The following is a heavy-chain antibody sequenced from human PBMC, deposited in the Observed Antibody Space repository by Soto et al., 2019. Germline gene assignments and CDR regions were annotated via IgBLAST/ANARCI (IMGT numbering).Heavy chain of an antibody. CDR3: AHGGYCISSSCGGGFAP. CDR2: IYWDDDK. D-gene: IGHD2-2*01. CDR1: GFSLSTSGVG. J-gene: IGHJ5*02. V-gene: IGHV2-5*02. Sequence: QITLKESGPTLVKPTQTLTLTCTFSGFSLSTSGVGVGWIRQPPGKALEWLALIYWDDDKRYSPSLKSRLTIPKATSNNQGVLTMTNTDPVDTAPYYCAHGGYCISSSCGGGFAPWGQGTLVTVSS.